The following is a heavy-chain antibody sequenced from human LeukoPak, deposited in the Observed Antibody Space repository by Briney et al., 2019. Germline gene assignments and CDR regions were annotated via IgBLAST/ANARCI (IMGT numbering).Heavy chain of an antibody. CDR3: ARGADWFDP. Sequence: PGGSLRLSCAASGFPFSTYWMSWVRQAPGKGLEWVANIKQDGSEKYYVDSVKGRFTISRDNAKNSLYLQMNSLRAEDTAVYYCARGADWFDPWGQGTLVTVSS. CDR1: GFPFSTYW. J-gene: IGHJ5*02. CDR2: IKQDGSEK. V-gene: IGHV3-7*01.